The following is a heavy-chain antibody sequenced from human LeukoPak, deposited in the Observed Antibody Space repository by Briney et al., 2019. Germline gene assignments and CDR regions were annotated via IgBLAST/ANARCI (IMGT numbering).Heavy chain of an antibody. CDR1: GFTFSSYG. CDR2: ISFDGSDK. Sequence: GGSLRLSCAASGFTFSSYGMHWVRQAPGKGLEWVAVISFDGSDKHYADSVKGRFTISRDNAKNSLNLQMNSLRAEDTAVYYCAKDSYQGDWGLDVFDIWGQGTMVTVSS. D-gene: IGHD2-21*02. J-gene: IGHJ3*02. CDR3: AKDSYQGDWGLDVFDI. V-gene: IGHV3-30*18.